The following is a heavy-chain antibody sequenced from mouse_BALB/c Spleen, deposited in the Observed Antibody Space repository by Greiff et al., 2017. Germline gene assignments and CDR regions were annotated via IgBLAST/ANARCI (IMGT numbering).Heavy chain of an antibody. CDR1: GFTFSSYA. V-gene: IGHV5-9-1*01. J-gene: IGHJ1*01. CDR3: ARRGYYGSSYGYFDV. Sequence: DVMLVESGGGLVKPGGSLKLSCAASGFTFSSYAMSWVRQTPEKRLEWVATISSGGSYTYYPDSVKGRFTISRDNAKNTLYLQMSSLRSEDTAMYYCARRGYYGSSYGYFDVWGAGTTVTVSS. D-gene: IGHD1-1*01. CDR2: ISSGGSYT.